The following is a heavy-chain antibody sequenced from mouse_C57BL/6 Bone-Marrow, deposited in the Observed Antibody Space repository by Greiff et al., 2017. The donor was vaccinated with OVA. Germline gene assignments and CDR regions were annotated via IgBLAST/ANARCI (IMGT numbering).Heavy chain of an antibody. V-gene: IGHV12-3*01. CDR1: GFPITSGYY. CDR2: ITHSGET. D-gene: IGHD4-1*01. Sequence: QVQRVESGPGLVKPSQSLFLTCSITGFPITSGYYWIWIRQSPGKPLEWMGYITHSGETFYNPSLQSPISITRETSKNQFFLQLNSVTTEDTAMYYCAGELAWFAYWGQGTLVTVSA. J-gene: IGHJ3*01. CDR3: AGELAWFAY.